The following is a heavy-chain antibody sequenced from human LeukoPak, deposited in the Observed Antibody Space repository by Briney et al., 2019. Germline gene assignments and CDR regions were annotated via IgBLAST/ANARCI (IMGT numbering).Heavy chain of an antibody. Sequence: SETLSLTCTVSGGSISNYYWSWIRQPPGKGLEWIGYIFYTGTTNYNFSLKSRLTISVDTSKNQFSLKLSSVTAADTAVYYCARDMPDDYSTYSDYWGQGTLVTVPS. CDR1: GGSISNYY. J-gene: IGHJ4*02. CDR3: ARDMPDDYSTYSDY. CDR2: IFYTGTT. V-gene: IGHV4-59*12. D-gene: IGHD4-11*01.